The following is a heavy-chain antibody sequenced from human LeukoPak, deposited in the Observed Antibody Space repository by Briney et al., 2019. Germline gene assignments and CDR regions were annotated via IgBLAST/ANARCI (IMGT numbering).Heavy chain of an antibody. D-gene: IGHD5-24*01. Sequence: GGSLRLSCAASGFTFEDYGMSWVRQAPGKGLEWVSGINWNGGSTGYADSVKGRFTISRDNAKNSLYLQMNSLRAEDTAVYYCAREGGDGYREGFDQWGQGTLVTVSS. CDR3: AREGGDGYREGFDQ. CDR1: GFTFEDYG. J-gene: IGHJ4*02. CDR2: INWNGGST. V-gene: IGHV3-20*04.